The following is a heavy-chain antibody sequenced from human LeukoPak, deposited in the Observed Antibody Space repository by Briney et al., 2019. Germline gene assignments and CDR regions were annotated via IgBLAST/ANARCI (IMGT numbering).Heavy chain of an antibody. CDR2: IYHSGST. CDR1: GYSISSGYY. V-gene: IGHV4-38-2*01. CDR3: ARRVESSGYSFDY. D-gene: IGHD3-22*01. J-gene: IGHJ4*02. Sequence: PSETLSLTCAVSGYSISSGYYWGWIRQPPGKGLEWVGSIYHSGSTYYNPSLKSRVTISVDTSKNRFSLKLISVTAADTAVYYCARRVESSGYSFDYWGQGTLVTVSS.